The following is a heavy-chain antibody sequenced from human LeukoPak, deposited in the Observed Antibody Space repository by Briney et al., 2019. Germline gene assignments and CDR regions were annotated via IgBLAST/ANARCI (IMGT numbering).Heavy chain of an antibody. CDR1: GYTFTGYA. D-gene: IGHD3-10*01. J-gene: IGHJ4*02. CDR3: ARLYGSGSYYLDY. CDR2: VSAYNGNT. V-gene: IGHV1-18*01. Sequence: ASVKVSCKASGYTFTGYAISWVRQAPGQGLEWMGWVSAYNGNTKYAQNFQGRVTMTTDTSTSTAYMELRSLRSDDTAVYYCARLYGSGSYYLDYWGQGTLVTVSS.